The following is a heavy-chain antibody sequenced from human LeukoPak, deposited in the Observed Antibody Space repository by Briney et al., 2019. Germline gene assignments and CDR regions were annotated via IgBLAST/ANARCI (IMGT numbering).Heavy chain of an antibody. V-gene: IGHV3-23*01. D-gene: IGHD1-26*01. CDR2: ISGSGGRT. J-gene: IGHJ5*02. CDR1: GFTFSSYA. Sequence: PGGSLRLSCAASGFTFSSYAMNWVRQAPGKGLEWVSAISGSGGRTLYADSVKGRFTISRDNSKNMVYLEMNSLRVEDTAVYYCGKDSYVGVNWFDPRGQGTLVTVSS. CDR3: GKDSYVGVNWFDP.